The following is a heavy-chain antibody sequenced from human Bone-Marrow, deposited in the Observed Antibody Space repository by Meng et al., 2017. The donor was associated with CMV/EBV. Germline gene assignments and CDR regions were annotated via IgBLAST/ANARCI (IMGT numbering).Heavy chain of an antibody. CDR3: AREANTAFDI. CDR1: GFTFSSYT. CDR2: ISYDGKNK. V-gene: IGHV3-30*04. J-gene: IGHJ3*02. Sequence: SLKISCAASGFTFSSYTIHWVRQAPGKGLEWVAVISYDGKNKYYADSMKGRFTISRDNSKNTLYLQMNSLRTEDTAAYYCAREANTAFDIWGQGTMVTVSS.